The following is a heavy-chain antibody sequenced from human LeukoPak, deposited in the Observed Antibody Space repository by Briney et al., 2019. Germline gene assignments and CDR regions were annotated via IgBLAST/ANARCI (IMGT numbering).Heavy chain of an antibody. CDR3: ARYGDFGLRRVYFDL. Sequence: PSETLSLTCTVSGGSISSGSYYWSWIRQPAGKGLEWIGRIYTSGSTNYNPSLKSRVTISVDTSKNQFSLKLSSVTAADTAVYYCARYGDFGLRRVYFDLWGRGTLVTVSS. CDR1: GGSISSGSYY. J-gene: IGHJ2*01. CDR2: IYTSGST. D-gene: IGHD4-17*01. V-gene: IGHV4-61*02.